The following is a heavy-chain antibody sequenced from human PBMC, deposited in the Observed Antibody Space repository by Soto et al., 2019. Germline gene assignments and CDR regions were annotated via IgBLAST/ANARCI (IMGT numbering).Heavy chain of an antibody. CDR3: ADDDIWTGYLGY. J-gene: IGHJ4*02. Sequence: QVQLVESGGGVVQPGRSLRLSCAASGFTFSSYGMHWVRHAPGKGLEWVAVISYDGSNKYDADSVKGRFTISRDNSKNTLYLQMHSLRAEDTAVYYCADDDIWTGYLGYLCQGTLVTVSS. V-gene: IGHV3-30*18. CDR1: GFTFSSYG. CDR2: ISYDGSNK. D-gene: IGHD3-9*01.